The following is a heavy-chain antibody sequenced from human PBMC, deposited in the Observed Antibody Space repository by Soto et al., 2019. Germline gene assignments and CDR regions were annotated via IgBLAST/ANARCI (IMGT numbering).Heavy chain of an antibody. D-gene: IGHD3-3*01. CDR2: INHSGST. J-gene: IGHJ3*02. Sequence: QVQLQQWGAGLLKPSETLSLTCAVYGGSFSGYYWSWIRQPPGKGLEWIGEINHSGSTNYNPSLKSRVTISVDTSKNQFSLKLSSVTAADTAVYYCARAPQPSLLFGVVIIWSDAFDIWGQGTMVTVSS. CDR3: ARAPQPSLLFGVVIIWSDAFDI. CDR1: GGSFSGYY. V-gene: IGHV4-34*01.